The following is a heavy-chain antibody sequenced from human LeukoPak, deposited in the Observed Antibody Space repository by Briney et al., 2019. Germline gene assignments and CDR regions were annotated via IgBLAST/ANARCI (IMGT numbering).Heavy chain of an antibody. CDR3: ARGRSRITIFGGVPYYFDY. V-gene: IGHV1-8*03. CDR2: MNPNSGNT. Sequence: GASVKVSCKASGYTFTSYDINWVRQATGQGLEWMGWMNPNSGNTGYAQKFQGRVTITRNTSISTAYMELSSLRSEDTAVYYCARGRSRITIFGGVPYYFDYWGQGTPVTVSS. D-gene: IGHD3-3*01. CDR1: GYTFTSYD. J-gene: IGHJ4*02.